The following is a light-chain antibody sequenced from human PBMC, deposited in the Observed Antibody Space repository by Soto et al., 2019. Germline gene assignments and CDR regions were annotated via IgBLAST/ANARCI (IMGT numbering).Light chain of an antibody. CDR2: DAS. CDR3: QQYDSYWT. Sequence: DIQMTQSPSSLFASVGDRVTITCQATQDINIYLNWYQQKPGKAPNLLIYDASNLEIGVPSRFSGSGSGTHFTFTISSLQTEDIGTYYCQQYDSYWTFGQGTKVDIK. CDR1: QDINIY. J-gene: IGKJ1*01. V-gene: IGKV1-33*01.